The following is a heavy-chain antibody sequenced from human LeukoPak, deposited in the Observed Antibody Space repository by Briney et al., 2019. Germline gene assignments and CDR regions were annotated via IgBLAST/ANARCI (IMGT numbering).Heavy chain of an antibody. CDR2: ISWNSGSI. D-gene: IGHD2-2*03. Sequence: GGSLRLSCAASGFTFDDYAMHWVRQAPGKGLEWVSGISWNSGSIGYADSVKGRFTISRDNAKNSLYLQMNSLRAEDMALYYCAKDMGIVVVPARGFDYWGQGTLVTVSS. J-gene: IGHJ4*02. V-gene: IGHV3-9*03. CDR1: GFTFDDYA. CDR3: AKDMGIVVVPARGFDY.